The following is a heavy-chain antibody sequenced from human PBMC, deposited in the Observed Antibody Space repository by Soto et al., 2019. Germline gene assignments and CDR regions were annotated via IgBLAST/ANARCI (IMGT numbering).Heavy chain of an antibody. J-gene: IGHJ4*02. D-gene: IGHD3-9*01. Sequence: PGGSLRLSCAASGFTFNAYTMHWVRQAPGKGLEWVSLISWDGGITYYGDSVKGHFTVSRDNSDNSLYLQMTSLRSDDTAFYYCAKDSYDILTGQKRYFDSWGQGTLVTVSS. CDR1: GFTFNAYT. CDR3: AKDSYDILTGQKRYFDS. V-gene: IGHV3-43*01. CDR2: ISWDGGIT.